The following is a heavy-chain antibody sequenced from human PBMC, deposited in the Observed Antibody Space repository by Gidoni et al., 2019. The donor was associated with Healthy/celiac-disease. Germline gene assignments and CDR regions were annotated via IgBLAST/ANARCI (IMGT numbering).Heavy chain of an antibody. CDR2: IWYDGSNK. CDR3: ARDAGYSSSWFDY. J-gene: IGHJ4*02. Sequence: QVQLVESGGGVVQPGRSLRLSCAASGFTFSSYGMPWVRQAPGKGLEWVACIWYDGSNKYYADSVKGRFTISRDNSKNTLYLQMNSLRAEDTAVYYCARDAGYSSSWFDYWGQGTLVTVSS. CDR1: GFTFSSYG. V-gene: IGHV3-33*01. D-gene: IGHD6-13*01.